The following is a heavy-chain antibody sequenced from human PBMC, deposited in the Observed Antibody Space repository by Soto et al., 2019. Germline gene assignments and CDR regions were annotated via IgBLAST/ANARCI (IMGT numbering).Heavy chain of an antibody. V-gene: IGHV3-23*01. CDR3: ATGYCSSVTCYNFDF. Sequence: GGSLRLSCATSGFAFSSYTMGWVRQAPGKGLEWVSAISGGGAITYYADSVRGRFTISRDNSKSSLYLRMNSLRAEDTALYYCATGYCSSVTCYNFDFWGQGALVTVSS. CDR1: GFAFSSYT. D-gene: IGHD2-2*03. CDR2: ISGGGAIT. J-gene: IGHJ4*02.